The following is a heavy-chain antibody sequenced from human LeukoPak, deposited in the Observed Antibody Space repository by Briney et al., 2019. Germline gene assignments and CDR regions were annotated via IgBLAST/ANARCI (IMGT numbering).Heavy chain of an antibody. CDR2: ISSSSSTI. D-gene: IGHD5-12*01. CDR3: ARDKVRSGYDWDYYYGMDV. CDR1: GFTFSSYS. Sequence: GGSLRLSCAASGFTFSSYSMNWVRQAPGKGLEWVSYISSSSSTIYYADSVKGRFTISRDNAKNSLYLQMNRLRDEDTAVYYCARDKVRSGYDWDYYYGMDVWGQGTTVTVSS. J-gene: IGHJ6*02. V-gene: IGHV3-48*02.